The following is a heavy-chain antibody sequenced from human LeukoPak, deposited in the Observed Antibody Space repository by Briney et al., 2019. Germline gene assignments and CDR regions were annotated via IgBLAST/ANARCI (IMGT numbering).Heavy chain of an antibody. CDR2: ISSSSSYI. J-gene: IGHJ4*02. Sequence: PGGSLRLSCAASGFTFSSYSMNWVRQAPGKGLEWVSSISSSSSYIYYADSVKGRFTISRDNAKNSLYLQMNSLRAEDTAVYYCARDEDSSGYYPPAILLQPPRGDYWGQGTLVTVSS. V-gene: IGHV3-21*01. CDR3: ARDEDSSGYYPPAILLQPPRGDY. CDR1: GFTFSSYS. D-gene: IGHD3-22*01.